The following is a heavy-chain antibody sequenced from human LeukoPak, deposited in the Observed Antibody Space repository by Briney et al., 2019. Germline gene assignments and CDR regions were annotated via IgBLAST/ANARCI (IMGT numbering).Heavy chain of an antibody. D-gene: IGHD2/OR15-2a*01. CDR3: ANQEYDAFDI. J-gene: IGHJ3*02. Sequence: PSETLSLTCTVSGGSLSSSSYYWGWIRQPPGKGLEWIGSIYYSGSTYYNPSLKGRVTISVDTSKNQFSLKLSSVTAADTAVYYCANQEYDAFDIWGQGTMVTVSS. V-gene: IGHV4-39*01. CDR2: IYYSGST. CDR1: GGSLSSSSYY.